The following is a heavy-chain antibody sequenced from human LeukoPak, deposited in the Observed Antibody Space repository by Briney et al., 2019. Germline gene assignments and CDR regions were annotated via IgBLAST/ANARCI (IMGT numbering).Heavy chain of an antibody. Sequence: GGSLRLSCAASGFTFSSYWMSWVRQAPGKGLEWVANIKQDGSEKYYVDSVKGRFTISRDNAKNSLYLQMNSLRAEDTAVYYCARAAKISGWYFFDYWGQGTLVTVSS. CDR2: IKQDGSEK. V-gene: IGHV3-7*01. CDR1: GFTFSSYW. D-gene: IGHD6-19*01. J-gene: IGHJ4*02. CDR3: ARAAKISGWYFFDY.